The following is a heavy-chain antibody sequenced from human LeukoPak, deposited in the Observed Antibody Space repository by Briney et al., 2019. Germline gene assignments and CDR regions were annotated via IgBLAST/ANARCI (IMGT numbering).Heavy chain of an antibody. Sequence: SSETLSFTCTVSGGSISSYYWSWIRQPAGKGLEWIGRIYSTGSTNYNPSLKSRVTMSVDTSKNQFSLRLRSVTAADTAVYYCARQIASAGTAGFDFWGQGALVTVSS. V-gene: IGHV4-4*07. D-gene: IGHD6-13*01. J-gene: IGHJ4*02. CDR3: ARQIASAGTAGFDF. CDR1: GGSISSYY. CDR2: IYSTGST.